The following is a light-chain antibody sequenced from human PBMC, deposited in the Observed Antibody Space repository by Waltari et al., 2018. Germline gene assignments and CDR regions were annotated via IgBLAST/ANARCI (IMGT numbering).Light chain of an antibody. CDR2: DAS. CDR3: QQRSDRPPVS. V-gene: IGKV3-11*01. CDR1: QPVGTC. Sequence: DIVLTQSPATLSLFPGARATLPCRASQPVGTCLAWYQQKPGQAPRLLIYDASNRSTGIPARFSGSGSGTDFTLTISSLEPGDSAVYYCQQRSDRPPVSFGQGTKLEIK. J-gene: IGKJ2*03.